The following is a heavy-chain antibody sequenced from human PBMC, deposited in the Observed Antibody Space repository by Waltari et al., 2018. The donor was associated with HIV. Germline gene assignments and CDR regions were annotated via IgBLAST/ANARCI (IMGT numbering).Heavy chain of an antibody. CDR1: GGSFTGHY. V-gene: IGHV4-34*02. D-gene: IGHD2-21*02. CDR3: ARGPRPSTVTAPGWYFDL. J-gene: IGHJ2*01. Sequence: QVDLQQWGTGLLKPSETLSRTCAVYGGSFTGHYWSWIRETPGEGLQWIVEMNDSGKSNYNPTLKSRAVMTIDPSKKQFSLKLKSVTAADTGVYYCARGPRPSTVTAPGWYFDLWGRGTLVTVSS. CDR2: MNDSGKS.